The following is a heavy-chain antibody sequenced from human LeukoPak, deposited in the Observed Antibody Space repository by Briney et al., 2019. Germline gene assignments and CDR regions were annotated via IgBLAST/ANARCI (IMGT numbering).Heavy chain of an antibody. V-gene: IGHV3-7*01. J-gene: IGHJ6*03. Sequence: GGSLRLSCAASGFTLSSYWMSWVRQAPGKGLEWVANIKQDGSEKYYVDSVKGRFTISRDNAKNSLYLQMNSLRAEDTAVYYCAKDGDTMSGTYYYDMDVWGKGTTVTIS. CDR2: IKQDGSEK. CDR1: GFTLSSYW. CDR3: AKDGDTMSGTYYYDMDV. D-gene: IGHD1-26*01.